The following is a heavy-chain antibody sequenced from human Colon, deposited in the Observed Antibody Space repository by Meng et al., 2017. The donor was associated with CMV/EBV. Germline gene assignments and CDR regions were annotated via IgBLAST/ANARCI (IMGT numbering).Heavy chain of an antibody. J-gene: IGHJ4*02. CDR1: GGPFNNYY. D-gene: IGHD3-3*01. CDR3: ARGPYWSGDYPRRYYFDY. CDR2: VHHKGGI. Sequence: SETLSLTCALSGGPFNNYYYSWLRQPPGKGLEWIGEVHHKGGINYNSSLESRVTISVDRSKNQFSLRLTSLTAADSGAYYCARGPYWSGDYPRRYYFDYWGQGSLVTVSS. V-gene: IGHV4-34*01.